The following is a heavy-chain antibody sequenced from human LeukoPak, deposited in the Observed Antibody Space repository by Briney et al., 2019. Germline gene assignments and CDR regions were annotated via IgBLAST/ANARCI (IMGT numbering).Heavy chain of an antibody. CDR3: ARHQSWGAFDY. J-gene: IGHJ4*02. CDR2: IYYSGST. Sequence: SETLSLTCTVSGGSISTYYRSWIRQPPGKGLEWIGYIYYSGSTNYNPSLKSRVTISVDTSKNQFSLKLSSVTAADTAVYYCARHQSWGAFDYWGQGTLVTVSS. D-gene: IGHD1-26*01. V-gene: IGHV4-59*08. CDR1: GGSISTYY.